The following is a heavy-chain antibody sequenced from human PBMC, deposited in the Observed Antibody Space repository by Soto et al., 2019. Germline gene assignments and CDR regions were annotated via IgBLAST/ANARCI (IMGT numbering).Heavy chain of an antibody. CDR3: ARDTNIDLNFNYHDMDI. Sequence: QVQLVQSGAEVKKPGASVKISCEASGYTFTTYYIHWVRQAPGQGLDWMGIINPDTGSTSSAPKFQGRLSVPRDTSTSTVYMELSSLGSDDTAVYFCARDTNIDLNFNYHDMDIWGQGTTVTVSS. CDR2: INPDTGST. CDR1: GYTFTTYY. D-gene: IGHD1-1*01. J-gene: IGHJ6*02. V-gene: IGHV1-46*01.